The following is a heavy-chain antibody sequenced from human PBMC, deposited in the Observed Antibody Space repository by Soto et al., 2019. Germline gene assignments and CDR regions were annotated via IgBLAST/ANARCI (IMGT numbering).Heavy chain of an antibody. Sequence: PGGSLRLSCAASGFTFSSYAMHWVRQAPGKGLEYVSVINSNGGSTDYANSVKVRFTISRDNSKNTLYLQMGSLRAEDMAVYYCARTSGYAFDSWGRGTLVTVSS. V-gene: IGHV3-64*01. CDR2: INSNGGST. J-gene: IGHJ4*02. D-gene: IGHD5-12*01. CDR3: ARTSGYAFDS. CDR1: GFTFSSYA.